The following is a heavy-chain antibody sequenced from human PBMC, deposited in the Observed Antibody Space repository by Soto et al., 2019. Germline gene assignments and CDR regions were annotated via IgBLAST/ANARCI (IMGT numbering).Heavy chain of an antibody. Sequence: GGSLRLSCAASAFTFSGHVMSWVRQAPGKGLEWVSGISSNGGSTYYADSVKGRFTISRDNSKNTLYLQMNSLRAEDTAVYYCAKGVSVGLLGYYGMDVWGQGTTVTVSS. D-gene: IGHD3-22*01. CDR1: AFTFSGHV. J-gene: IGHJ6*02. CDR2: ISSNGGST. CDR3: AKGVSVGLLGYYGMDV. V-gene: IGHV3-23*01.